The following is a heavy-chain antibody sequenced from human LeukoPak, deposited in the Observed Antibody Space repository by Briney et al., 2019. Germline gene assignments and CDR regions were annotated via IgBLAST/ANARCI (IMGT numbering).Heavy chain of an antibody. CDR2: IWYDGSNK. D-gene: IGHD1-7*01. V-gene: IGHV3-30*02. CDR1: GFTFSSYG. CDR3: AKGGTKGMSAVTSKYYFDY. Sequence: GGSLRLSCAASGFTFSSYGMHWVRQAPGKGLEWVAVIWYDGSNKYYADSVKGRFTISRDNSKNTLYLQMNSLRAEDTAVYYCAKGGTKGMSAVTSKYYFDYWGQGTLVTVSS. J-gene: IGHJ4*02.